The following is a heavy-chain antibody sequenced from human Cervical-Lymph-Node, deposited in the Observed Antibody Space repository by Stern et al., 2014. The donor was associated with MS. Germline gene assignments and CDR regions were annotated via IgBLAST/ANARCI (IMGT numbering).Heavy chain of an antibody. Sequence: VQLVESGAEVKKPGSSVKVSCKASGGTFSSQAISWVRQAPGQGLEWLGGLIPIFGAAHYAQKLQGRVTITADESTSTAYMELRSLRSEDTAVYYCARDEIGQTTTHYYYYGMDVWGQGTTVTVSS. D-gene: IGHD1-1*01. CDR3: ARDEIGQTTTHYYYYGMDV. J-gene: IGHJ6*02. CDR1: GGTFSSQA. CDR2: LIPIFGAA. V-gene: IGHV1-69*01.